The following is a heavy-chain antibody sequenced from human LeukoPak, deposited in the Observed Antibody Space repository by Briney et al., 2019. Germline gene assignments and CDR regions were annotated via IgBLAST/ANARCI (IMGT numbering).Heavy chain of an antibody. V-gene: IGHV4-59*01. J-gene: IGHJ6*03. CDR1: GGSISSYY. D-gene: IGHD3-10*01. Sequence: PSETLSLTCTVSGGSISSYYWSWIRQPPGKGLEWIGYIYYSGSTNYNPSLKSRVTISADTSKNQLSLKLSSVTAADTAVYYCARVVQYYYYMDVWGKGTTVTVSS. CDR3: ARVVQYYYYMDV. CDR2: IYYSGST.